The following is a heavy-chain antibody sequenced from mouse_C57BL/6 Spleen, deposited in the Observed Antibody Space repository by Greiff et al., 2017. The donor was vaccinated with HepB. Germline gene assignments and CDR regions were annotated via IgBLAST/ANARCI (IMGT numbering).Heavy chain of an antibody. D-gene: IGHD3-2*02. CDR1: GFTFSSYT. CDR3: ARHTAQATLAY. J-gene: IGHJ3*01. Sequence: EVMLVEPGGGLVKPGGSLKLSCAASGFTFSSYTMSWVRQTPEKRLEWVATISGGGGNTYYPDSVKGRFTISRDNAKNTLYLQMSSLRSEDTALYYCARHTAQATLAYWGQGTLVTVSA. V-gene: IGHV5-9*01. CDR2: ISGGGGNT.